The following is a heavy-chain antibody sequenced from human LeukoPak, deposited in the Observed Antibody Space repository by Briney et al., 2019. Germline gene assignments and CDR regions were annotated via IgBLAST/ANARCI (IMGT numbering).Heavy chain of an antibody. D-gene: IGHD3-3*01. CDR3: AKDLLSWGYDLWSGYFDD. CDR2: IWYDGSNK. J-gene: IGHJ4*02. CDR1: GFTFSSYG. V-gene: IGHV3-33*06. Sequence: PGRSLRLSCAASGFTFSSYGMHWVRQAPGKGLEWVAVIWYDGSNKYYADSVKGRFTISRDNSKNTLYLQMNSLRAEDTAVYYCAKDLLSWGYDLWSGYFDDWGQGTLVTVSS.